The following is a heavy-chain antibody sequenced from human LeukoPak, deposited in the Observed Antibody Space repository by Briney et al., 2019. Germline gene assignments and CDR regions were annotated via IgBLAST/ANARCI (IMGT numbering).Heavy chain of an antibody. CDR1: GGSLSDYY. Sequence: SETLSLTRAVSGGSLSDYYWSWIPQPPGKGLGWIGYIYYSGSTKYNPSLKSRVTMSVDTSKNQFSLKLSSVTAADTAVYYCARMYSETSYYFDYWGQGTLVTVSS. CDR3: ARMYSETSYYFDY. D-gene: IGHD1-26*01. CDR2: IYYSGST. J-gene: IGHJ4*02. V-gene: IGHV4-59*01.